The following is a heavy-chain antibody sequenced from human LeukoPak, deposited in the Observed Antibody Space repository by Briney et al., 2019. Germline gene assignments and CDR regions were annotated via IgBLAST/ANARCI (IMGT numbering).Heavy chain of an antibody. V-gene: IGHV3-21*01. CDR2: ISSSSSYI. D-gene: IGHD3-10*01. CDR1: GFTFGNYA. J-gene: IGHJ4*02. Sequence: GGSLRLSCEASGFTFGNYAMNWVRQAPGKGLEWVSSISSSSSYIYYADSVKGRFTISRDNAKNSLYLQMNSLRAEDTAVYYCARAELHPDYWGQGTLVTVSS. CDR3: ARAELHPDY.